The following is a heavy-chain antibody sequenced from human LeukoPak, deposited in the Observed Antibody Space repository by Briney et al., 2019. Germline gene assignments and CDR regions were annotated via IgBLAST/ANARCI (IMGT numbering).Heavy chain of an antibody. D-gene: IGHD1-14*01. CDR2: VYYSGIT. CDR3: AKTRPTERAFDI. Sequence: PSETLSCTSAGSAGTIYYTHYFWGSLRQPPGKILIRNGSVYYSGITYYNPSLKSRVSISVDTSKNQFSLKLNSVTAADTAVYYCAKTRPTERAFDIWGQGTLVTVSS. J-gene: IGHJ3*02. CDR1: AGTIYYTHYF. V-gene: IGHV4-39*07.